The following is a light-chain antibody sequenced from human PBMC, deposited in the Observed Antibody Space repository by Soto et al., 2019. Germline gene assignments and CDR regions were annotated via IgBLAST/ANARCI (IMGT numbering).Light chain of an antibody. J-gene: IGKJ4*01. Sequence: DIVMTQSRDYLAVSLGERVTINCKSSQSVLYSSNNRNYLAWFQQKPGQPPKLLIYWASTRESGVPDRFSGSGSGTDFTLTISGLQAEDVAVYYCQQYYNTPLTFGGGTKVDIK. CDR3: QQYYNTPLT. CDR1: QSVLYSSNNRNY. CDR2: WAS. V-gene: IGKV4-1*01.